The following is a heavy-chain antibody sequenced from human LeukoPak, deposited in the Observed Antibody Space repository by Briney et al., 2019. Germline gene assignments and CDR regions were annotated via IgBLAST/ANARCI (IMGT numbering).Heavy chain of an antibody. CDR1: GFTFSSYG. D-gene: IGHD1-26*01. Sequence: GGSLRLSCAASGFTFSSYGMHWVRQAPGKGLEWVAFIRYDGSNKYYADSVKGRFTISRDNSKNTLYLQMNSLRAEDTAVYYCAKDAIVRATPFDYWGQGTLVTVSS. CDR2: IRYDGSNK. CDR3: AKDAIVRATPFDY. V-gene: IGHV3-30*02. J-gene: IGHJ4*02.